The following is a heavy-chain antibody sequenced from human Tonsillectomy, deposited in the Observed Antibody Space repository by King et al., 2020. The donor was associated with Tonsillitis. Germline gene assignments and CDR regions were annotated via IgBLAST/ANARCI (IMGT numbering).Heavy chain of an antibody. CDR1: GYTFTSYG. CDR3: ARDLGEEEMTTFDY. V-gene: IGHV1-18*01. Sequence: QLVQSGAEVKKPGASVKVSCKASGYTFTSYGISWVLQAPGQGLEWMGWISGYNGNTKYAPKLQGRGTMTTDTSTSTAYMELRSLGSDDTAVYYCARDLGEEEMTTFDYWGQGSLVTVSS. D-gene: IGHD5-24*01. J-gene: IGHJ4*02. CDR2: ISGYNGNT.